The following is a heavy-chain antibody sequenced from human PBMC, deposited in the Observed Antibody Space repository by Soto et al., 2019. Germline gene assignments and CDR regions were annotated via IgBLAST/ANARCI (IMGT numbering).Heavy chain of an antibody. CDR1: GASMSSGVYS. Sequence: QLQLQESGSGLVKPSQTLSLTCTVSGASMSSGVYSWSWIWQPPGKGLEWIGYMYDTGSTYYNPSLKPRVTISVDMSKNHFSLNLASVTAADTAVYYCARDRGSGSYYPTWGQGILVTVSS. CDR2: MYDTGST. CDR3: ARDRGSGSYYPT. D-gene: IGHD3-10*01. V-gene: IGHV4-30-2*01. J-gene: IGHJ5*02.